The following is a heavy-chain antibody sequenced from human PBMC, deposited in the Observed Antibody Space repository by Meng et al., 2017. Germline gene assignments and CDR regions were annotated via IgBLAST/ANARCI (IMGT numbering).Heavy chain of an antibody. CDR2: IYHSGST. Sequence: QVLLQDSGPGMVKPLGTLSLTCAVSGGSIRSSNWGSWVRQPPGKGLEWIGEIYHSGSTNYNPSLKSRVTISVDKSKNQFSLKLSSVTAADTAVYYCARVVAATTLFLDYWGPGNLVHVAS. CDR3: ARVVAATTLFLDY. CDR1: GGSIRSSNW. J-gene: IGHJ4*02. V-gene: IGHV4-4*03. D-gene: IGHD2-15*01.